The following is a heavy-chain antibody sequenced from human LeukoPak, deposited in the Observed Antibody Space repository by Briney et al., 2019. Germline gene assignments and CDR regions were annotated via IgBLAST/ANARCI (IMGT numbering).Heavy chain of an antibody. J-gene: IGHJ3*02. CDR3: ARGRSGSYGKYAFDI. CDR2: INPNSGGT. V-gene: IGHV1-2*02. Sequence: ASVKVSCKTSGYTFTGYYMHWVRQAPGQGLEWMGWINPNSGGTNYAQKFQGRVTMTRDMSTSTVYMELSSLRAEDTAVYYCARGRSGSYGKYAFDIWGQGAMVTVSS. CDR1: GYTFTGYY. D-gene: IGHD1-26*01.